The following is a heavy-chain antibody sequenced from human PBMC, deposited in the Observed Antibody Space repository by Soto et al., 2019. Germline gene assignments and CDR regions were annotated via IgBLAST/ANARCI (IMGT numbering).Heavy chain of an antibody. CDR2: TYYRSKWYN. CDR1: GDSVSSNSAA. D-gene: IGHD3-3*01. Sequence: TLSLTCAISGDSVSSNSAAWNWIRQSPSGGLEWLGRTYYRSKWYNDYAVSVKSRITINPDTSKNQFSLQLNSVTPEDTAVYYCAREAGRITIFGVVIIGYYGMDVWGQGTTVTVSS. J-gene: IGHJ6*02. V-gene: IGHV6-1*01. CDR3: AREAGRITIFGVVIIGYYGMDV.